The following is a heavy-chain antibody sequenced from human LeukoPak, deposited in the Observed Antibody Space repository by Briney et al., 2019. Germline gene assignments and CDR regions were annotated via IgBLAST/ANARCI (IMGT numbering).Heavy chain of an antibody. CDR3: ARTVTVTTSWCYFDL. J-gene: IGHJ2*01. Sequence: SETLSLTCTVSGDSINTDHYWSWIRQPAGKGLEWIGRIYTSGSTNYNPSLKSRVTMSLDTSKNQFSLKLSSVTAADTAVYYCARTVTVTTSWCYFDLWGRGTLVTVSS. CDR1: GDSINTDHY. D-gene: IGHD4-17*01. CDR2: IYTSGST. V-gene: IGHV4-4*07.